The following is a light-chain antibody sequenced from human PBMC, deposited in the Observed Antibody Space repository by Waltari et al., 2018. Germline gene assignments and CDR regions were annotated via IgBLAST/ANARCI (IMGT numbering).Light chain of an antibody. V-gene: IGKV3-11*01. J-gene: IGKJ4*01. CDR3: EPRRAWSLT. Sequence: DIVLTQSPAILSLSQGERASLSCRASQSVSNYLAWYQQKPGQAPRLLIHDTSNRATRIPARFSGRGVVTDYTLTIRSLEPEDFAVYNWEPRRAWSLTFGAGPKVEIK. CDR1: QSVSNY. CDR2: DTS.